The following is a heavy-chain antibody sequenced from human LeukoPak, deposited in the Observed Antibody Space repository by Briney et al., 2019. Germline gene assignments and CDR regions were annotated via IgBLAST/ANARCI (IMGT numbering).Heavy chain of an antibody. V-gene: IGHV4-59*01. CDR1: GGSISSYY. D-gene: IGHD3-3*01. Sequence: SETLSLTCTVSGGSISSYYWSWIRQPPGKGLEWIGDIYYSGSTNYNPSLKSRVTISVDTSKNQFSLKLSSVTAADTAVYYCARGDTYYDFWSGYYPHSYFDYWGQGTLVTVSS. CDR2: IYYSGST. J-gene: IGHJ4*02. CDR3: ARGDTYYDFWSGYYPHSYFDY.